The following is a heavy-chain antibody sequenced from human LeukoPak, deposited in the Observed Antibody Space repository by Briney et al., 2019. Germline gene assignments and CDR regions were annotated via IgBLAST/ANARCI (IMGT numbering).Heavy chain of an antibody. CDR2: ISGSGGST. V-gene: IGHV3-23*01. CDR1: GFTFSSYA. J-gene: IGHJ3*02. Sequence: PGGSPRLSCAASGFTFSSYAMSWVRQAPGKGLEWVSAISGSGGSTYYADSVKGRFTISRDNSKNTLYLQMNSLRAEDTAVYYCAKDLQYIKGAFDIWGQGTMVTVSS. D-gene: IGHD5-18*01. CDR3: AKDLQYIKGAFDI.